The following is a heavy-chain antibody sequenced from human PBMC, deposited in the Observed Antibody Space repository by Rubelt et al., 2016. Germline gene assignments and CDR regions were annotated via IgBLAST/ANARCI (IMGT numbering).Heavy chain of an antibody. D-gene: IGHD1-14*01. CDR3: AKKISPVPGTFTLDS. V-gene: IGHV3-21*04. Sequence: EVQLLESGGGLVQPGGSLRLSCAASGFTFSSYIINWVRQAPGKGLEWVSSISAGSTSMYYADSVKGRFTISRDNAKNSLYLQMNSLRAEDTAIYYCAKKISPVPGTFTLDSWGQGTQVTVSS. J-gene: IGHJ4*02. CDR2: ISAGSTSM. CDR1: GFTFSSYI.